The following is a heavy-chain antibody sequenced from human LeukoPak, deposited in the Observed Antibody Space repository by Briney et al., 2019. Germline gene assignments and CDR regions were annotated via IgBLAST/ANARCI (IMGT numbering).Heavy chain of an antibody. CDR2: IIPIFGTA. Sequence: SVKVSCKASGGTFGSYAISWVRQAPGQGLEWMGGIIPIFGTANYAQKFQGRVTITTDESTSTAYMELSSLRSEDTAVYYCASIRGYSYGSFDYWGQGTLVTVSS. D-gene: IGHD5-18*01. J-gene: IGHJ4*02. V-gene: IGHV1-69*05. CDR3: ASIRGYSYGSFDY. CDR1: GGTFGSYA.